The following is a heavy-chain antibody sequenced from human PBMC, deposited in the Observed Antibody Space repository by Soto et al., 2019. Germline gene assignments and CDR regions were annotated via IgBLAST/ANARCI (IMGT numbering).Heavy chain of an antibody. CDR2: FPFRRGSST. Sequence: SETLSLTCTASGGSISNNNYWWGWIRQSPGMGLQWIGSFPFRRGSSTLYNPSLKSRVSISVDTSKMQSSLELSSVTAADTAAYYCARRHYYGSGSNKDDYYYYGMDVWGQGTTVTVSS. CDR3: ARRHYYGSGSNKDDYYYYGMDV. V-gene: IGHV4-39*01. D-gene: IGHD3-10*01. J-gene: IGHJ6*02. CDR1: GGSISNNNYW.